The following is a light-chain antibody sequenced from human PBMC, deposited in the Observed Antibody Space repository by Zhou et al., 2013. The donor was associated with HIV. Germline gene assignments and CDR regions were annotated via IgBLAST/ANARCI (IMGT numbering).Light chain of an antibody. CDR2: GAS. Sequence: DIQMTQSPSSLSASVGDRVTITCRASQNIRIYLNWYQHKPGKAPKLLIYGASNLRSGVPSRFSGSGSGTDFTLTISSLQPEDFATYYCQQSSVTPCSFGQGTKLDI. V-gene: IGKV1-39*01. CDR3: QQSSVTPCS. J-gene: IGKJ2*04. CDR1: QNIRIY.